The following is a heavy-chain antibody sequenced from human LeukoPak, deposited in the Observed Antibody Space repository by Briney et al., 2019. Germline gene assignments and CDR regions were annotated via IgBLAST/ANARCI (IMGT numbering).Heavy chain of an antibody. CDR3: AKGSVAWANWNYYFDY. D-gene: IGHD1-7*01. CDR1: GFTFSSYA. V-gene: IGHV3-23*01. CDR2: ISGSGGST. J-gene: IGHJ4*02. Sequence: GGSLRLSCAASGFTFSSYAMSWVRQAPGKGLEWVSAISGSGGSTYYADSVRGRFTISRDNSKNTLYLQMNSLRAEDTAVYYCAKGSVAWANWNYYFDYWGPGTLVTVSS.